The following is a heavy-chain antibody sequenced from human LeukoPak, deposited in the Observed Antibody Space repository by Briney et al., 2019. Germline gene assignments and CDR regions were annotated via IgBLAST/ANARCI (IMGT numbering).Heavy chain of an antibody. D-gene: IGHD3-16*02. V-gene: IGHV4-4*02. CDR3: ARGPYDYVWGSYRYYFDY. CDR1: GGSISSSNW. Sequence: SGTLSLTCAVSGGSISSSNWWSWVRQPPGKGLEWIGEIYHSGSTNYNPSLKSRVTISVDTSKNQFSLKLSSVTAADTAVYYCARGPYDYVWGSYRYYFDYWGQGTLVTVSS. CDR2: IYHSGST. J-gene: IGHJ4*02.